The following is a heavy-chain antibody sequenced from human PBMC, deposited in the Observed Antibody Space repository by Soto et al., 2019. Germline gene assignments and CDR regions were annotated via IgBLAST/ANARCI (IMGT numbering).Heavy chain of an antibody. CDR1: GFTFSSYG. V-gene: IGHV3-33*01. CDR3: ARTPGANXYDSSGYLKQKKNSDAFDI. CDR2: IWYDGSNK. J-gene: IGHJ3*02. D-gene: IGHD3-22*01. Sequence: GGSLRLSCAASGFTFSSYGMHWVRQAPGKGLEWVAVIWYDGSNKYYADSVKGRFTISRDNSKNTLYLQMNSLRAEDTAVYYCARTPGANXYDSSGYLKQKKNSDAFDIWGQGTMVTVSS.